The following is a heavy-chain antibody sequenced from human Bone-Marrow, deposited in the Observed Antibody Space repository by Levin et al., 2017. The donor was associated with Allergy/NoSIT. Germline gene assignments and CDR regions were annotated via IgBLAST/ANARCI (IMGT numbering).Heavy chain of an antibody. CDR3: ARNGPYFYGMDI. J-gene: IGHJ6*02. V-gene: IGHV4-30-4*01. Sequence: SCTVSGDSITNTEYHWDWVRQSPGKGLEWIGYYYNSGDTDYNPSLQGRVSISVDTSRNQFSLRLNSVTAADTAVYYCARNGPYFYGMDIWGQGTTVTVSS. CDR2: YYNSGDT. CDR1: GDSITNTEYH. D-gene: IGHD4-17*01.